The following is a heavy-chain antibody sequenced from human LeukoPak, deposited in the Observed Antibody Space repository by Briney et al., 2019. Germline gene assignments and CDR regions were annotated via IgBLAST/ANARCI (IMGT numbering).Heavy chain of an antibody. J-gene: IGHJ6*02. CDR3: ERDSGYGSLINALGMEV. D-gene: IGHD3-22*01. CDR1: GFTVSSNY. V-gene: IGHV3-53*04. CDR2: IYSGGST. Sequence: GGSLRLSCAASGFTVSSNYMSWVRQAPGKGLEWVSVIYSGGSTYYADSVKGRFTISRHNSKNTLYLQMNSLRGEDTGVYYCERDSGYGSLINALGMEVWGQGTTVTVSS.